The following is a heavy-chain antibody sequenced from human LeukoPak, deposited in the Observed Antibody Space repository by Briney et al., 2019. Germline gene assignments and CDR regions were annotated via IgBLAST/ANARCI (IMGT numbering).Heavy chain of an antibody. J-gene: IGHJ2*01. CDR3: AKGYYYDSSGYPKDWYFDL. D-gene: IGHD3-22*01. Sequence: GGSLRLSCAASGFTFDDYAMHWVRQAPGKGLEWVSGISWNSGSIGYADSVKGRFTISRDNAKNSLYLQMNSLRAEDTAVYYCAKGYYYDSSGYPKDWYFDLWGRGTLVTVSS. CDR1: GFTFDDYA. V-gene: IGHV3-9*01. CDR2: ISWNSGSI.